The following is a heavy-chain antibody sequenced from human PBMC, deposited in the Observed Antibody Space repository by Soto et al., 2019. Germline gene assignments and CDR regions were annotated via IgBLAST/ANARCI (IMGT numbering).Heavy chain of an antibody. CDR2: INPSNEIT. D-gene: IGHD1-26*01. J-gene: IGHJ4*02. CDR1: GYTFSAYY. Sequence: QVYLLQSGAEVKKVGASVKVSCKTSGYTFSAYYVHWARRAPGRGFQWLGWINPSNEITTFSEFFQGRITMTRDTSPNTVHMELNMLTSDDTAVYYCMRGGWGDSPIDYWGQGTQVTVSS. V-gene: IGHV1-2*02. CDR3: MRGGWGDSPIDY.